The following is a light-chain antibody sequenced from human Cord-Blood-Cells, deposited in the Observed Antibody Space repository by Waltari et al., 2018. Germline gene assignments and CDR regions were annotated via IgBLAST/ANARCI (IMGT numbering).Light chain of an antibody. CDR2: AAS. CDR3: QQLNSHPIT. V-gene: IGKV1-9*01. J-gene: IGKJ5*01. CDR1: QGISSY. Sequence: DIQFTQSPSYLASSLGDRRTITCRASQGISSYLAWYQQKPGTAPKLLNYAASTLQSGVPSRFSGSGSGTEFTLTISSLQPEDFATYYCQQLNSHPITFGQGTRLEIK.